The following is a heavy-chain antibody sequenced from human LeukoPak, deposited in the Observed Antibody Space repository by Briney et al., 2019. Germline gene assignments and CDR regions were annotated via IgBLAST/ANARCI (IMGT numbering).Heavy chain of an antibody. CDR2: IKSKTDGGTT. V-gene: IGHV3-15*01. CDR1: GFTFSNAW. J-gene: IGHJ4*02. CDR3: AKIVDCGGDCY. Sequence: PGGSLRLSCAASGFTFSNAWMSWVRQAPGKGLEWVGRIKSKTDGGTTDYAAPVKGRFTISRDDSKNTLYLQMNSLRAEDTAVYYCAKIVDCGGDCYWGQGTLVTVSS. D-gene: IGHD2-21*02.